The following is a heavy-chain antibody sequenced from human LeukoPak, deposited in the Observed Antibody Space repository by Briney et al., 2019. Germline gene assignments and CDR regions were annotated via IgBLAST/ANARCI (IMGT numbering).Heavy chain of an antibody. CDR1: GYTFTYYV. CDR2: INAYNGNT. J-gene: IGHJ4*02. D-gene: IGHD3-10*01. CDR3: ARGGSGSYYRAHQFDY. V-gene: IGHV1-18*01. Sequence: GASVKVSCKTSGYTFTYYVISWVRQAPGQGLEWMGWINAYNGNTNDAQKFQGRVTMTTDTSTSTAYMELRSLRSDDTAVYYCARGGSGSYYRAHQFDYWGQGTLVTVSS.